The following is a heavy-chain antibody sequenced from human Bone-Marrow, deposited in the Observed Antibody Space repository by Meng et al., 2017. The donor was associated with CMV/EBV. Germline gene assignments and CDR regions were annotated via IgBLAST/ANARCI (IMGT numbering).Heavy chain of an antibody. V-gene: IGHV3-48*03. CDR3: ASHYYYYYGMDV. J-gene: IGHJ6*02. CDR2: ISSSSSTI. CDR1: GFTFSSYE. Sequence: GGSLRLSCAASGFTFSSYEMNWVRQAPGKGLEWVSYISSSSSTIYYADSVKGRFTISRDNAKNSLYLQMNSLRAEDTAVYYCASHYYYYYGMDVWGQGTTVTVSS.